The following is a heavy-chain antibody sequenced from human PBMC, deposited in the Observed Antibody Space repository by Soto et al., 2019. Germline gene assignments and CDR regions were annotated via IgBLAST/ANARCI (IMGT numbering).Heavy chain of an antibody. J-gene: IGHJ6*02. Sequence: GGSLRLSCAASGFTFSSYWMHWVRQAPGKGLVWVSRINSDGGNTNYADSVKGRFTISRDNAKNTLYLQMNSLRAEDTAVYYCARSPLALGYYYVMDVWGQGTTVTVSS. V-gene: IGHV3-74*01. CDR3: ARSPLALGYYYVMDV. CDR1: GFTFSSYW. D-gene: IGHD3-16*01. CDR2: INSDGGNT.